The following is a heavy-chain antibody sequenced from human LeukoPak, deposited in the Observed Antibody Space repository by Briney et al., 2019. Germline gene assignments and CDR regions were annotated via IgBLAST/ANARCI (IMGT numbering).Heavy chain of an antibody. CDR1: GFTFSTYS. D-gene: IGHD2-15*01. J-gene: IGHJ6*03. CDR3: ARFPGSAEYRHYYYMDV. CDR2: IFYSGST. V-gene: IGHV4-59*01. Sequence: GSLRLSCVASGFTFSTYSMNWVRQAPGKALEWIGNIFYSGSTYYSPSLKSRVTVSVDTSKDQFSLKLSSVTAADTAVYYCARFPGSAEYRHYYYMDVWGKGTTVTVS.